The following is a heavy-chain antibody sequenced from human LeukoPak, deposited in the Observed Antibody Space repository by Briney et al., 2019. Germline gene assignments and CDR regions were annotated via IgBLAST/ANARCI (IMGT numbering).Heavy chain of an antibody. CDR1: GVSISSYY. V-gene: IGHV4-59*01. Sequence: SETLSLTCTASGVSISSYYWSWIRQPPGRGLEWIGYTSYSGSTDYNPSLRSRVTLSVDTSKNQLSLKLSSVTAADTAVYYCGRRTSYDTLTGYTYWYFDLWGRGTLVTVSS. D-gene: IGHD3-9*01. CDR2: TSYSGST. CDR3: GRRTSYDTLTGYTYWYFDL. J-gene: IGHJ2*01.